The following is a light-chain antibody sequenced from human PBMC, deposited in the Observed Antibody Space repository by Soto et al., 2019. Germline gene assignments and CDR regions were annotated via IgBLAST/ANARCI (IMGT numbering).Light chain of an antibody. CDR1: QTTSGKY. Sequence: EIVLTQSPGTLSLSPGESATLACRTSQTTSGKYLAWYQQRPGLAPRLLVYGASRRATGIPDRFRGSGSGTEFTLTISGLEPEDFAVYFCQHYGSSPPVTFGQGTRLEI. CDR3: QHYGSSPPVT. CDR2: GAS. V-gene: IGKV3-20*01. J-gene: IGKJ5*01.